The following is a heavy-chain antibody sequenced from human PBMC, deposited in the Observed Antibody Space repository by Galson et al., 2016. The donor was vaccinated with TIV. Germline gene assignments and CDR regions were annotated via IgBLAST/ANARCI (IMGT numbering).Heavy chain of an antibody. J-gene: IGHJ6*02. CDR3: AREGYCSGGTCYSAYYGMDV. V-gene: IGHV3-21*01. Sequence: SLRLSFAASGFTFSSYRMNWVRQAPGKGLEWVSSITSSGNHIYYADSLKGRLTISRDNARNSLYLQMSSLRAEDTAVYYCAREGYCSGGTCYSAYYGMDVWGQGTTVTVSS. D-gene: IGHD2-15*01. CDR1: GFTFSSYR. CDR2: ITSSGNHI.